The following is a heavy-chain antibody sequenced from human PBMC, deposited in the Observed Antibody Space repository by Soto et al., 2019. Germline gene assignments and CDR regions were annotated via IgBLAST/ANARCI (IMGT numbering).Heavy chain of an antibody. V-gene: IGHV3-21*01. CDR2: ISSSSSYI. CDR3: ARDGTAMVGGGPY. D-gene: IGHD5-18*01. J-gene: IGHJ4*02. Sequence: EVQLVESGGGLVKPGGSLRLSCAASGFTFSSYSMNWVRQAPGKGLEWVSSISSSSSYIYYADPVKGRFTISRDNAKNSLYLQMNSLRAEDTAVYYCARDGTAMVGGGPYWGQGTLVTVSS. CDR1: GFTFSSYS.